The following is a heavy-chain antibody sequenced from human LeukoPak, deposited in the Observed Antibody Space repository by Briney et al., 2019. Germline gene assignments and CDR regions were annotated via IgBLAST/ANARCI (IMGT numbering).Heavy chain of an antibody. CDR1: GFTFDDYA. CDR3: AKDIGYYYDSSGYPGPFDY. J-gene: IGHJ4*02. Sequence: GRSLRLSCAASGFTFDDYAMHWVRQAPGKGLEWVSGISWNSGSIGYADSVKGRFTISRDNAKNPLYLQMNSLRAEDTALYYCAKDIGYYYDSSGYPGPFDYWGQGTLVTVSS. D-gene: IGHD3-22*01. CDR2: ISWNSGSI. V-gene: IGHV3-9*01.